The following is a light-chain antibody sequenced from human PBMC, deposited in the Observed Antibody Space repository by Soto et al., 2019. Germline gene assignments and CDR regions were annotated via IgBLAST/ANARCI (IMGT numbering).Light chain of an antibody. CDR2: DVS. Sequence: QSALTQPASVSGSPGQSITISCTGTSSDVGGYNYVSWYQQHPGKAPKLMIYDVSNRPSGVSNRFSGSKSGNTASLTISWLQAEDEADYYCSSYTSSSFYVFGPGTKLTVL. J-gene: IGLJ1*01. V-gene: IGLV2-14*01. CDR1: SSDVGGYNY. CDR3: SSYTSSSFYV.